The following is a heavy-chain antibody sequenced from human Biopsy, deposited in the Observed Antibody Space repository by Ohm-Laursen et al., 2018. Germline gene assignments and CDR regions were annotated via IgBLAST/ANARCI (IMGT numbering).Heavy chain of an antibody. CDR3: TKERRGWYSER. V-gene: IGHV3-30*18. CDR1: GFTFSDYA. Sequence: SLRLSCAASGFTFSDYAMHWVRQAPGKGLEWVAIITHDGSKTYYADSVEGRLTISRDQFKSTVYLQLNSLRTEDTAIYYCTKERRGWYSERWGQGTLVTVSS. CDR2: ITHDGSKT. J-gene: IGHJ4*02. D-gene: IGHD6-19*01.